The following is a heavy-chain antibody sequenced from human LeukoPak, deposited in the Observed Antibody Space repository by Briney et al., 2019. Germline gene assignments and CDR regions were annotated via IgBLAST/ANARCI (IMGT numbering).Heavy chain of an antibody. CDR3: ARESPSRQWLVRDY. J-gene: IGHJ4*02. CDR1: GGSINSYY. D-gene: IGHD6-19*01. CDR2: IHYSGST. Sequence: SETLSLTCTVSGGSINSYYWSWIRQPPGRGLEWIGSIHYSGSTSYNPSLRCRVTISVDKSKNQFFLKLSSVTATDTAVYYCARESPSRQWLVRDYWGQGTLVTVSS. V-gene: IGHV4-59*01.